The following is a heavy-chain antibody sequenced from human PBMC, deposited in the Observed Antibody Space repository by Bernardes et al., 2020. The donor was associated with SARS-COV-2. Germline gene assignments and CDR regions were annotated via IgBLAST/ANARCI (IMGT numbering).Heavy chain of an antibody. V-gene: IGHV4-31*03. Sequence: SETLSLTCTVSGGSISSGGYYWSWIRQHPGKGLEWIGYIYYSGSTYYNPSLKSRVTISVDTSKNQFSLKLSSVTAADTAVYYCASWAYYDSSGYFVESSAFDIWGQGTMVTVSS. D-gene: IGHD3-22*01. CDR2: IYYSGST. CDR3: ASWAYYDSSGYFVESSAFDI. J-gene: IGHJ3*02. CDR1: GGSISSGGYY.